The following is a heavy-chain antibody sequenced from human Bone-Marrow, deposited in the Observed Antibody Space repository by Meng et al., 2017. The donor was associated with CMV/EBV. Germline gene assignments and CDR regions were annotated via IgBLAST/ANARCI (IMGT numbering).Heavy chain of an antibody. V-gene: IGHV1-8*01. CDR2: MNPNSGNT. CDR1: GYTFTSYD. Sequence: ASVKVSCKASGYTFTSYDINWVRQATGQGLEWMGWMNPNSGNTGYAQKFQGRVTMTRNTSISTAYMELSRLRSEDTAVYYCARSCTARYLYYFDFWGQGTLVTVSS. J-gene: IGHJ4*01. D-gene: IGHD6-25*01. CDR3: ARSCTARYLYYFDF.